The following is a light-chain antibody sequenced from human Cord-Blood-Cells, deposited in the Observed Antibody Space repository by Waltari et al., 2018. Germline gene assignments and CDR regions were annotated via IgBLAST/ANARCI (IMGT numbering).Light chain of an antibody. Sequence: QSALTQPASVSGSPGQSITISCTGTSSDVGSYHLFSWSQQHPGKAPKLMIYEGSKRPSGVSNRFSGSKSGNTASLTISGLQAEDEADYYCCSYAGSSTWVFGGGTKLTVL. J-gene: IGLJ3*02. V-gene: IGLV2-23*01. CDR1: SSDVGSYHL. CDR3: CSYAGSSTWV. CDR2: EGS.